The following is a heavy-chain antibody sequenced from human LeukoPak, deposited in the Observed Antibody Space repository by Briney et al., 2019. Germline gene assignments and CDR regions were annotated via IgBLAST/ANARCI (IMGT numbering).Heavy chain of an antibody. J-gene: IGHJ4*01. D-gene: IGHD3-22*01. CDR3: ARRINTDNYDSSGYYYGTYYFDY. Sequence: GESLHMSCKGSGYSFTSYWIGWVRQMPGKGLEWMGIIYPGDSDTRYSPSFQGQVTISADKSISTADLQWSSRNASGTAMYYCARRINTDNYDSSGYYYGTYYFDYWGQGSLDIVAS. V-gene: IGHV5-51*01. CDR2: IYPGDSDT. CDR1: GYSFTSYW.